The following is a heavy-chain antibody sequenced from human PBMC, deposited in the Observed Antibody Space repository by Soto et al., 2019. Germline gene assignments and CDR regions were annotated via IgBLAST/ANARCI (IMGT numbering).Heavy chain of an antibody. CDR1: GFTFSSYA. Sequence: EVQLLESGGGLVQPGGSLRLSCAASGFTFSSYAMSWVRQAPGKGLEWVSAISGSGGSTYYADSVKGRFTISRDNSKNTLYLQMNSLRAEDTAVYYCARAQQLVRWFDPWGQGTLVTVSS. D-gene: IGHD6-13*01. V-gene: IGHV3-23*01. J-gene: IGHJ5*02. CDR3: ARAQQLVRWFDP. CDR2: ISGSGGST.